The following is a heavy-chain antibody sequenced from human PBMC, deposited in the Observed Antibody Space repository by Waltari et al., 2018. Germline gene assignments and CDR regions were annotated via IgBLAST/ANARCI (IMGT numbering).Heavy chain of an antibody. D-gene: IGHD5-12*01. CDR3: ARSSAGMPRWLGDY. V-gene: IGHV4-39*01. J-gene: IGHJ4*02. Sequence: QLQLQESGPGLVKPSETLSLSCSVSGYSIRSSNYAWGWIRQPPGKGLEWIASVYYSGTTSYNPSLKSRVTISADTSRNQFYLRLTSVTATDTAVYYCARSSAGMPRWLGDYWGQGILVTVSS. CDR1: GYSIRSSNYA. CDR2: VYYSGTT.